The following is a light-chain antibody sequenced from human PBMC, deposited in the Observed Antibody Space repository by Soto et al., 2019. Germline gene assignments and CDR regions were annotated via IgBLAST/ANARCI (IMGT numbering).Light chain of an antibody. Sequence: DIQMTQPPSSLSASVGDRVTITCRASQNISSYLNWYQQKPGKAPKLLIYAASSLQSGVPSRFSGSGSGSDFTLTISSLQPEDFATYYCQQSYSTPLSFGPGTKVDIK. J-gene: IGKJ3*01. CDR2: AAS. CDR1: QNISSY. V-gene: IGKV1-39*01. CDR3: QQSYSTPLS.